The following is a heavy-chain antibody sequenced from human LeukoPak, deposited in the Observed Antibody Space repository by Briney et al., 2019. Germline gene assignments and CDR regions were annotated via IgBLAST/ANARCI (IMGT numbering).Heavy chain of an antibody. V-gene: IGHV4-39*01. D-gene: IGHD6-13*01. J-gene: IGHJ4*02. CDR3: ARLDGYPFDY. CDR2: IYYSGST. Sequence: PSETLSLTCTVSGGSISSSSYYWGWIRQPPGKGLEWIGSIYYSGSTYYNPSLKSRVTISVGTSKNQFSLKLSSVTAADTAVYYCARLDGYPFDYWGQGTLVTVSS. CDR1: GGSISSSSYY.